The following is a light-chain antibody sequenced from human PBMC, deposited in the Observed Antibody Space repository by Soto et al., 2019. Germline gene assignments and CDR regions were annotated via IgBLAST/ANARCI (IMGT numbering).Light chain of an antibody. CDR1: QSVSSY. CDR2: DAS. V-gene: IGKV3-11*01. CDR3: QVRSDWPPSFT. J-gene: IGKJ3*01. Sequence: EIVMTQSPATVSVSTGERAALSCRASQSVSSYLAWYQQKPGQAPRLLIYDASNRATGIPARFSGSGSGTDFTLTISSLEPEDFAVYYCQVRSDWPPSFTFGPGTKVD.